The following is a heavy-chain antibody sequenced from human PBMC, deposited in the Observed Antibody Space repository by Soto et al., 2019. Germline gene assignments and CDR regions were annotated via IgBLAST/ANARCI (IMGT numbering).Heavy chain of an antibody. CDR2: IYYSGST. J-gene: IGHJ5*02. CDR1: GGSISSYY. D-gene: IGHD5-18*01. Sequence: SETLSLTCTVSGGSISSYYWSWIRQPPGKGLEWIGYIYYSGSTNYNPSLKSRVTISVDTSKNQFSLKLSSVTAADTAVYYCAREAPELRGYSYGYWFDPWGQGTLVTVSS. V-gene: IGHV4-59*01. CDR3: AREAPELRGYSYGYWFDP.